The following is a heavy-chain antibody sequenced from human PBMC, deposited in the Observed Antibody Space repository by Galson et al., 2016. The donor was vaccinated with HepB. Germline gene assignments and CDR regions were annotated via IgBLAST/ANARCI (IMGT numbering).Heavy chain of an antibody. J-gene: IGHJ4*02. CDR3: AREMKTYYDFWCGQYTPFDS. Sequence: SVKVSCKASGYTFTSYGISWVRQAPGQGLEWMAWINTSKGTTNYAEYLQGRVSMPTDTSTSTAYMDLRSLRSDDTAAYYCAREMKTYYDFWCGQYTPFDSWGQGTLVTVSS. V-gene: IGHV1-18*01. CDR1: GYTFTSYG. D-gene: IGHD3-3*01. CDR2: INTSKGTT.